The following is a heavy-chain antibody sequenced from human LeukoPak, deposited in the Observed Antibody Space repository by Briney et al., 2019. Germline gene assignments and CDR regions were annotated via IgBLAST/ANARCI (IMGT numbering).Heavy chain of an antibody. D-gene: IGHD3-3*01. V-gene: IGHV4-61*05. CDR2: IYYSGST. CDR3: ASTPNYDFWSGYYFDY. CDR1: GGSISSSSYY. J-gene: IGHJ4*02. Sequence: SETLSLTCTVSGGSISSSSYYWGWIRQPPGKGLEWIGYIYYSGSTNYNPSLKSRVTISVDTSKNQFSLKLSSVTAADTAVYYCASTPNYDFWSGYYFDYWGQGTLVTVSS.